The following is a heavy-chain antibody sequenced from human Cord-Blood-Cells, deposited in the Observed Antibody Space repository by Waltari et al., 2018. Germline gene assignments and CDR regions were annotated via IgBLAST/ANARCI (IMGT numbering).Heavy chain of an antibody. CDR3: ARDSSSGLDY. D-gene: IGHD6-19*01. CDR1: GFTFSSYG. CDR2: IWYDGSNK. V-gene: IGHV3-33*01. J-gene: IGHJ4*02. Sequence: QVQLVESGGGVVQPGRSLRLSCAASGFTFSSYGMHWVRQAPGKGLWLVEVIWYDGSNKYYADSVKGRFTISRDNSKNTLYLQMNSLRAEDTAVYYCARDSSSGLDYWGQGTLVTVSS.